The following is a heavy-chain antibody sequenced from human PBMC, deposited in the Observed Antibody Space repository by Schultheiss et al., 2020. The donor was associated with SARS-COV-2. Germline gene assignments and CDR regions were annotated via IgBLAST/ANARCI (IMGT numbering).Heavy chain of an antibody. V-gene: IGHV4-34*01. CDR1: GWSFSGYY. D-gene: IGHD2-21*01. CDR2: INHSGST. J-gene: IGHJ6*02. Sequence: SETLSLTCAVYGWSFSGYYWSWIRQPPGKGLEWIGDINHSGSTNYNPSLKSRATISVDTSKNQFSLKLSYVNAAETAAYYCARSLAYCGGDCYPSPASYCGMDVWGQGTTVTVSS. CDR3: ARSLAYCGGDCYPSPASYCGMDV.